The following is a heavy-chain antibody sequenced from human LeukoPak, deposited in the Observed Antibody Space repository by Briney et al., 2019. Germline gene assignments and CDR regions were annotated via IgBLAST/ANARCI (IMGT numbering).Heavy chain of an antibody. CDR2: ISAYNGNT. Sequence: ASVKVSCKASGYTFTGYYMHWVRQAPGQGLEWMGWISAYNGNTNYAQKLQGRVTMTTDTSTSTAYMELRSLRSDDTAVYYCARDRITMIVVVKDAFDIWGQGTMVTVSS. CDR3: ARDRITMIVVVKDAFDI. J-gene: IGHJ3*02. V-gene: IGHV1-18*04. CDR1: GYTFTGYY. D-gene: IGHD3-22*01.